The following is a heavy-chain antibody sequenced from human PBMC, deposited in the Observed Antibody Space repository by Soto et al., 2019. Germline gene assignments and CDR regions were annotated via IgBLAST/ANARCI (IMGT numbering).Heavy chain of an antibody. CDR1: GGTFSSYA. V-gene: IGHV1-69*13. J-gene: IGHJ6*02. D-gene: IGHD5-18*01. CDR2: IIPIFGTA. CDR3: ARVPDRQLWSRAHNSYYYGMDV. Sequence: ASVKVSCKASGGTFSSYAISWVRQAPGQGLEWMGGIIPIFGTANYAQKFQGRVTITADESTSTAYMELSSLRSEDTAVYHCARVPDRQLWSRAHNSYYYGMDVWGQGTTVTVSS.